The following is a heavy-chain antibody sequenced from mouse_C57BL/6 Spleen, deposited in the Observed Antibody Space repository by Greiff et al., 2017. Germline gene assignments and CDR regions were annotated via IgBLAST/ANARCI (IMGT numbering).Heavy chain of an antibody. CDR2: IYPGSGNT. J-gene: IGHJ4*01. CDR3: AREGLPAMDY. D-gene: IGHD2-1*01. V-gene: IGHV1-66*01. Sequence: VQLQQSGPELVKPGASVKISCKASGYSFTSYYIHWVKQRPGQGLEWIGWIYPGSGNTKYNEKFKGKATLTADTSSSTAYMQLSSLTSEDSAVYYCAREGLPAMDYWGQGTSVTVSS. CDR1: GYSFTSYY.